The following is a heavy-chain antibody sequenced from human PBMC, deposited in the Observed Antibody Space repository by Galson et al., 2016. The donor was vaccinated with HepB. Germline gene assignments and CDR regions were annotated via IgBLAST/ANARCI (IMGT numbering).Heavy chain of an antibody. CDR1: GPFSDYF. J-gene: IGHJ4*02. V-gene: IGHV3-11*01. Sequence: SLRLSCAASGPFSDYFMSWIRQAPGKGLEWISYISSGGHTLYYADSVEGRFTISRDDAKNSLYLQMTSLRAEDTAVYYCARSGEGAGTFGFWGQGTLVTVSS. CDR3: ARSGEGAGTFGF. D-gene: IGHD1-1*01. CDR2: ISSGGHTL.